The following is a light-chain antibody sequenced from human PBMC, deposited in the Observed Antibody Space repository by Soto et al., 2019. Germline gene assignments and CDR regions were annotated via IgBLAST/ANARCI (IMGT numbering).Light chain of an antibody. Sequence: DIQMTQSPSTLSASVGDSVTITCRASQSISNWLAWYQQKPGKAPKLLIYDASSLESGVSLRFSGSGSGTEFTLTISSLQPDDFATYYCQHLNTCPITFGPGTRLEIK. CDR1: QSISNW. CDR3: QHLNTCPIT. CDR2: DAS. J-gene: IGKJ5*01. V-gene: IGKV1-5*01.